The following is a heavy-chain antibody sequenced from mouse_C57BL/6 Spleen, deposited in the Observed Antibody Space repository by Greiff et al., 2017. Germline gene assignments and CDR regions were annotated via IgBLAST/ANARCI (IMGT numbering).Heavy chain of an antibody. CDR1: GYAFSSYW. V-gene: IGHV1-80*01. CDR2: IYPGDGDT. CDR3: ARDDGYYRGMDY. D-gene: IGHD2-3*01. Sequence: QVQLQQSGAELVKPGASVKISCKASGYAFSSYWMNWVKQRPGKGLEWIGQIYPGDGDTNYHGKFKGKATLTADKSSSTAYMQLSSLTSEDSAVYFCARDDGYYRGMDYWGQGTSVTVSS. J-gene: IGHJ4*01.